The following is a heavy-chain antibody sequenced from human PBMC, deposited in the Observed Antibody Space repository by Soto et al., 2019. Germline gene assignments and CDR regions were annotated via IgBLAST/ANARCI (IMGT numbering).Heavy chain of an antibody. CDR3: ARAHYGQWLDF. V-gene: IGHV4-31*03. CDR1: GGSINSGRYY. Sequence: QVQLQESGPGLVKPSQTLSLTCTVSGGSINSGRYYWTWIRQHPGKGLEWVGYISYSGSTYYNPSLKSRISMSSDTSKNQFSLKLNSVTAADTAVYYCARAHYGQWLDFWGQGTLVTVSS. CDR2: ISYSGST. J-gene: IGHJ4*02. D-gene: IGHD6-19*01.